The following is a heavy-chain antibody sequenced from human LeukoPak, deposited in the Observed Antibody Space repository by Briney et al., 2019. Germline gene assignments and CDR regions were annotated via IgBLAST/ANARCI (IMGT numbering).Heavy chain of an antibody. CDR1: GGSISSYY. CDR3: ARAPGGLGYCSGGSCPYFDY. J-gene: IGHJ4*02. D-gene: IGHD2-15*01. Sequence: SETLSLTCTVSGGSISSYYWSWIRQPPGKGLEWIGYIYYSGSTNYNPSLKSRVTISVDTSKNQFSLKLSSVTAADTAVYYCARAPGGLGYCSGGSCPYFDYWGQGTLVTVSS. CDR2: IYYSGST. V-gene: IGHV4-59*01.